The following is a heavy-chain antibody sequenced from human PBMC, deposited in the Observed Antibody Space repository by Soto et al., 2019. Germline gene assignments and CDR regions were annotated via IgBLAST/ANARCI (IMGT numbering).Heavy chain of an antibody. CDR3: ARDQCSGGSCYLDY. CDR1: GFTFSSYG. CDR2: IWYDGSNK. D-gene: IGHD2-15*01. Sequence: QVQLVESGGGVVQPGRSLRLSCAASGFTFSSYGMHWVRQAPGKGLEWVAVIWYDGSNKYYADSVKGRFTISRDNSKNTLYLQINSLRAEDTAVYYCARDQCSGGSCYLDYWGQGTLVTVSS. V-gene: IGHV3-33*01. J-gene: IGHJ4*02.